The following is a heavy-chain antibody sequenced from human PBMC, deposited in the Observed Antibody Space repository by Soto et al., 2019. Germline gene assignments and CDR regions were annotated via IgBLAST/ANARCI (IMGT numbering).Heavy chain of an antibody. CDR3: ASFRCSSSSGYLFCGMDF. Sequence: ASVKVSFKASGSTFTGYYMHWVRQVPGEVLEWMGWINPNSGDTHYVQVLRDRVTLTRHRSISTAYIELSRQRSDDTAVDYCASFRCSSSSGYLFCGMDFWGQGTTVTVSS. CDR2: INPNSGDT. V-gene: IGHV1-2*02. D-gene: IGHD2-15*01. J-gene: IGHJ6*02. CDR1: GSTFTGYY.